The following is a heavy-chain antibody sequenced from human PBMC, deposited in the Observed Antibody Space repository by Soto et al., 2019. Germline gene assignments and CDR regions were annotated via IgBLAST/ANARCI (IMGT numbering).Heavy chain of an antibody. CDR1: GGSVSSNSAA. D-gene: IGHD6-19*01. CDR2: TYYRSKWYN. J-gene: IGHJ6*02. V-gene: IGHV6-1*01. CDR3: ARARVDSSGWSLIYYYYYGMDV. Sequence: SQTLSLTCAISGGSVSSNSAAWNWIRQSPSRGLEWLGRTYYRSKWYNDYAVSVKSRITINPDTSKNQFSLQLNSVTPEDTAVYYCARARVDSSGWSLIYYYYYGMDVWGQGTTVTVSS.